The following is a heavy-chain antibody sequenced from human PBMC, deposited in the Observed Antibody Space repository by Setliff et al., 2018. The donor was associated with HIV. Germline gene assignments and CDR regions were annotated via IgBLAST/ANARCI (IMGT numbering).Heavy chain of an antibody. J-gene: IGHJ3*02. Sequence: GASVKVSCKISGGTLSNYVITWVRQAPGQGLEWMGMIIPMYNIPAYAQKFQGRVTFTADESTSTAYMELSSLNSEDTAVYYCARDQTGVAAAAFGGGSAWSDEGFDIWGQGTMVTVSS. CDR1: GGTLSNYV. D-gene: IGHD6-13*01. CDR3: ARDQTGVAAAAFGGGSAWSDEGFDI. V-gene: IGHV1-69*13. CDR2: IIPMYNIP.